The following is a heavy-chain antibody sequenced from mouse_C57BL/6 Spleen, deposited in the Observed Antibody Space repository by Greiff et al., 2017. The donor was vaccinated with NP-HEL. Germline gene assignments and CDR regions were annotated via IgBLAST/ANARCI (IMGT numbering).Heavy chain of an antibody. CDR1: GYAFSSSW. D-gene: IGHD2-3*01. J-gene: IGHJ4*01. CDR3: ARDDGYGYAMDY. CDR2: IYPGDGDT. Sequence: QVQLQQSGPELVKPGASVKISCKASGYAFSSSWMNWVKQRPGKGLEWIGRIYPGDGDTNYNGKFKGKATLTADKSSSTAYMQLSSLTSEDSAVYFCARDDGYGYAMDYWGQGTSVTVSS. V-gene: IGHV1-82*01.